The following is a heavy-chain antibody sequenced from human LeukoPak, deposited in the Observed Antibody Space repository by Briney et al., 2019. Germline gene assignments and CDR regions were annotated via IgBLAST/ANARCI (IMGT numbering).Heavy chain of an antibody. CDR1: RFPFSSHG. J-gene: IGHJ4*02. CDR3: AKRGDVGATVYYFDY. Sequence: GSLRLSCAGSRFPFSSHGMTWVRQAPGKGPEWVSAISGSGGSTYYADSVKGRFTISRDNSKNTLYLQMNSLRAEDTAVYYCAKRGDVGATVYYFDYWGQGTLVTVSS. CDR2: ISGSGGST. D-gene: IGHD1-26*01. V-gene: IGHV3-23*01.